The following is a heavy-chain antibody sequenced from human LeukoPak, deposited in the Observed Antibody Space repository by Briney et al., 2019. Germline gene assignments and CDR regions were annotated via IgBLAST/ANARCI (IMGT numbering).Heavy chain of an antibody. CDR2: IGGSGDTT. CDR3: AKGRLVPAALLDY. D-gene: IGHD2-2*01. CDR1: GFTFSSYP. V-gene: IGHV3-23*01. J-gene: IGHJ4*02. Sequence: GGSLRLSRAASGFTFSSYPMNWVRQAPGKGLEWVSGIGGSGDTTYNADSVKGRFTISRDSSKNTLYLQLSGLRVEDTAVYYCAKGRLVPAALLDYWGRGTLVTVSS.